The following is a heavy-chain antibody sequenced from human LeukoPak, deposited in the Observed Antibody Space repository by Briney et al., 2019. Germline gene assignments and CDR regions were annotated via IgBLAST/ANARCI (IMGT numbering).Heavy chain of an antibody. V-gene: IGHV1-46*01. Sequence: ASVKVSCKASGYTFSSYHIHWVRQAPGQGLEWMGKINPSFNPGIDVTSYAQKFQGRVTMTRDTSTNTVYMELSSLRSEDTAVYYCARAWESIAGYYFDYWGQGTLVTVSS. D-gene: IGHD1-26*01. CDR3: ARAWESIAGYYFDY. CDR1: GYTFSSYH. J-gene: IGHJ4*02. CDR2: INPSFNPGIDVT.